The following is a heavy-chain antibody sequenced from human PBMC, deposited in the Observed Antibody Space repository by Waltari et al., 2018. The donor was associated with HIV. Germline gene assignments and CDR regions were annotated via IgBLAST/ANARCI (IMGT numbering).Heavy chain of an antibody. CDR3: ARPAHVITVGGGAYYFDY. D-gene: IGHD3-16*01. V-gene: IGHV1-2*02. J-gene: IGHJ4*02. CDR2: INPNSGGT. Sequence: QVQLVQSGAEVKKPGASVKVSCKASGYTFTGYYMHWVRQAPGQGLEWMGWINPNSGGTNYAQKFQGRVTMTRDTSISTAYMELSRLRSDDTAVYYCARPAHVITVGGGAYYFDYWGQGTLVTVSS. CDR1: GYTFTGYY.